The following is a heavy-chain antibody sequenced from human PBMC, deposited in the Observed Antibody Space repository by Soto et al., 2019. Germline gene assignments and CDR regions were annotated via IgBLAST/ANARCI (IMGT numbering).Heavy chain of an antibody. D-gene: IGHD4-17*01. CDR3: AREDYGDHLFDY. Sequence: PSETLSLTCSVSGGSVSNKTYYWSWIRQPPGKRLEWIGYVYYSGSTYYNPSLKSRVTISVDTSKNQFSLKLSSVTAADTAVYYCAREDYGDHLFDYWGQGTLVTVSS. V-gene: IGHV4-61*01. CDR2: VYYSGST. J-gene: IGHJ4*02. CDR1: GGSVSNKTYY.